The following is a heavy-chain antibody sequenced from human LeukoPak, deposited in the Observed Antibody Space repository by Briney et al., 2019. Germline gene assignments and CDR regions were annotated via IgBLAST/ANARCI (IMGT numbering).Heavy chain of an antibody. J-gene: IGHJ4*02. Sequence: ASVKVSCKTSGYTFLGYYMHWVRQAPGQGLEWMGWINPNSGGTNYAQKFQGRVTMTRDTSISTAYMELSRLRSDDTAVYYCARDTYYYGSGSYSYFDYWGQGTLVTVSS. D-gene: IGHD3-10*01. CDR2: INPNSGGT. CDR3: ARDTYYYGSGSYSYFDY. CDR1: GYTFLGYY. V-gene: IGHV1-2*02.